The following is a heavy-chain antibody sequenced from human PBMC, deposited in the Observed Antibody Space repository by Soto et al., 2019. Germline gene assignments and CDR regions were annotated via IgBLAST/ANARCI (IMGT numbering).Heavy chain of an antibody. D-gene: IGHD6-13*01. CDR3: ARDRRASSSGYGNFDY. CDR1: GFTFSQYG. J-gene: IGHJ4*02. V-gene: IGHV3-33*01. Sequence: VPLVESGGGVFQPARSLRLSCAAYGFTFSQYGMHWVRQAPGKGLELVAVIWYDGSDKYYADSVKGPFTISRDNSKTMQFLEMNCRKPEVTTGYYCARDRRASSSGYGNFDYWGQGALVTVCS. CDR2: IWYDGSDK.